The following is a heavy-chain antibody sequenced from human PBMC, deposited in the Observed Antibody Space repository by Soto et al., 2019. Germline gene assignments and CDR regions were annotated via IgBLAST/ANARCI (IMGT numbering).Heavy chain of an antibody. V-gene: IGHV1-69*01. J-gene: IGHJ6*02. CDR1: GGTFSTAA. D-gene: IGHD3-16*01. Sequence: QVQLVQSGAEVKEPGSSVKVSCKASGGTFSTAAVSWVRQAPGQGLEWVGLIIPAFHTPDYAQKFLGRVTITADESTTTAYMELSSLRSEDTAVYDCASTVKTLCFYYALDVWGQGTTVTVSS. CDR2: IIPAFHTP. CDR3: ASTVKTLCFYYALDV.